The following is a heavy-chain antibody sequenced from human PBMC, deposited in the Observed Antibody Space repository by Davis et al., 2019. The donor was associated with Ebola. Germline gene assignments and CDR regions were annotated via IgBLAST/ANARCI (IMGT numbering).Heavy chain of an antibody. J-gene: IGHJ4*02. Sequence: PSETLSLTCTVSGGSISSSSYYWGWIRQPPGKGLEWIGSIYYSGSTYYNPSLKSRVTISVDTSKNQFSLKLSSVTAADTAVYYCAITYYYDSSGYYDFDYWGQGTLVTVSS. V-gene: IGHV4-39*01. CDR2: IYYSGST. D-gene: IGHD3-22*01. CDR1: GGSISSSSYY. CDR3: AITYYYDSSGYYDFDY.